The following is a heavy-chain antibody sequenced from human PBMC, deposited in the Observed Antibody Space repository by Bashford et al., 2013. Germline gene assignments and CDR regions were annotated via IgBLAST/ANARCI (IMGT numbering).Heavy chain of an antibody. V-gene: IGHV1-3*01. CDR2: LNAGNGNT. CDR3: ARESGSGWYGFDS. D-gene: IGHD6-19*01. CDR1: GYTFTSFA. Sequence: VASVKVSCKASGYTFTSFAMHWVRQAPGQRLEWMGWLNAGNGNTKYSQKFQGRVTITRDTSASTAYMELSSLRSEDTAVYYCARESGSGWYGFDSWGQGTLVTVSS. J-gene: IGHJ4*02.